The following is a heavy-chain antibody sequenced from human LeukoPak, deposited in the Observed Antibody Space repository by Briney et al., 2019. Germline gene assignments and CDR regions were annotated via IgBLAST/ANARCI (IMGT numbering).Heavy chain of an antibody. J-gene: IGHJ6*03. V-gene: IGHV4-38-2*02. CDR2: VYHSGTT. CDR1: GHFISSGYY. Sequence: SETLSLTCTVSGHFISSGYYWGWMRQTPGEGLEWIGSVYHSGTTQYSPSLKSRVTISVDTSKNQYSLKLDSVTAADTAVYYCARISPWDGHSYDSSGYYGSPYMDVWGKGTTVTVSS. CDR3: ARISPWDGHSYDSSGYYGSPYMDV. D-gene: IGHD3-22*01.